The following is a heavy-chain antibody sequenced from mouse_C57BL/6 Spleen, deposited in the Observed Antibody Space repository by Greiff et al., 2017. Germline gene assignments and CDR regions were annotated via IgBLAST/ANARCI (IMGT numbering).Heavy chain of an antibody. CDR3: SRGRADWWYFDD. Sequence: QVQLQQPGTELVQPGASVKLSCKASGYTFTSYWMHWVKQRPGQGLEWIGNINPSNGGTNYNETFKSKATLTVDKSSSTAYMQLRRRRSKDSAIYCCSRGRADWWYFDDWGTGTTVTVSS. V-gene: IGHV1-53*01. CDR1: GYTFTSYW. J-gene: IGHJ1*03. D-gene: IGHD3-3*01. CDR2: INPSNGGT.